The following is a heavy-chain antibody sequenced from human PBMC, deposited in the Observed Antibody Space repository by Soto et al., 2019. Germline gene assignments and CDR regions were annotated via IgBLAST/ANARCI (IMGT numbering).Heavy chain of an antibody. CDR1: GFTFSSYG. CDR2: IWYDGSNK. D-gene: IGHD2-21*01. V-gene: IGHV3-33*01. Sequence: GGSLRLSCAASGFTFSSYGMHWIRQAPGKGLEWVAVIWYDGSNKYYADSVKGRFTISRDNSKNTLYLQMNSLRAEDTAVYYCARDPSHILHPDYWGQGTLVTVSS. J-gene: IGHJ4*02. CDR3: ARDPSHILHPDY.